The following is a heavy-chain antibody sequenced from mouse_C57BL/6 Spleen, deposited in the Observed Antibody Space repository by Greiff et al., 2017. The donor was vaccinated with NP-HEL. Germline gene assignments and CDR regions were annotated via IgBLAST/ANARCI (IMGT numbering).Heavy chain of an antibody. CDR3: ATGGYGYDDGYYFDY. CDR2: IYPGSGST. CDR1: GYTFTSYW. Sequence: QVQLQQPGAELVKPGASVKMSCKASGYTFTSYWITWVKQRPGQGLEWIGDIYPGSGSTNYNEKFKSKATLTVDRSSSTAYMQLSSLTSEDSAVYYFATGGYGYDDGYYFDYWGQGTTLTVAA. J-gene: IGHJ2*01. D-gene: IGHD2-2*01. V-gene: IGHV1-55*01.